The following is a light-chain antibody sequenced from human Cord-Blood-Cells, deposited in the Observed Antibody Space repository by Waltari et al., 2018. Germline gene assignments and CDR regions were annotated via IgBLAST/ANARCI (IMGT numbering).Light chain of an antibody. CDR1: QSISSY. CDR3: QQSYSTPRIT. V-gene: IGKV1-39*01. CDR2: AAS. J-gene: IGKJ5*01. Sequence: DIQMTQSPSSLSASVGDRVTITCRASQSISSYLNWYQQKPGKAPKLLIYAASSLQSGVPSRFSGSGSGTDCTLTISSLQPEDFATYYCQQSYSTPRITFGQGTRLEIK.